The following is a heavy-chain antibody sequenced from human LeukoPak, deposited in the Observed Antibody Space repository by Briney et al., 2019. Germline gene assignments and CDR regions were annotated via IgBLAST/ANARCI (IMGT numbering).Heavy chain of an antibody. Sequence: PGRSLRLSCAASGFTFTSYAMHWVRQAPGKGLEWVALISYHGTNKYYADSVKGRFTISSDNSKNTLYLQMNSLRTEDTAVYYCARDPTDGYRHFDFWGQGTLVTVSS. D-gene: IGHD5-24*01. V-gene: IGHV3-30-3*01. CDR3: ARDPTDGYRHFDF. J-gene: IGHJ4*02. CDR1: GFTFTSYA. CDR2: ISYHGTNK.